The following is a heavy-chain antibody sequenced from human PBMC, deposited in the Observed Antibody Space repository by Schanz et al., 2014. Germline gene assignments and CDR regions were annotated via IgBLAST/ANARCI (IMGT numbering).Heavy chain of an antibody. J-gene: IGHJ2*01. CDR2: ITAYNGDT. Sequence: QVHLVQSGAEVKKPGSSVKVSCKASGGTFSSDTFSWVRQAPGQGLEWMGRITAYNGDTNYALKLQGRVTMTTDTSTGTAYMELRSLRSDDTALYYCARLSVAGRPHVNYWYFDLWGRGTLVTVSS. V-gene: IGHV1-18*01. CDR1: GGTFSSDT. CDR3: ARLSVAGRPHVNYWYFDL. D-gene: IGHD6-19*01.